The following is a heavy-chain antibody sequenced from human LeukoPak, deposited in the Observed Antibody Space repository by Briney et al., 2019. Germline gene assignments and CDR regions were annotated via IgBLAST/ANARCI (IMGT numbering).Heavy chain of an antibody. CDR3: ARGRPHGNDY. J-gene: IGHJ4*02. D-gene: IGHD4-23*01. CDR1: GFSFSTYS. V-gene: IGHV3-74*01. Sequence: PGGSLRLSCAASGFSFSTYSMIWVRQAPGKGLVWVSRIASDGSSTTYADSVKGRFSISRDNAKNTLYLQMNSLRVEDTAVYYCARGRPHGNDYWGQGTLVTVSS. CDR2: IASDGSST.